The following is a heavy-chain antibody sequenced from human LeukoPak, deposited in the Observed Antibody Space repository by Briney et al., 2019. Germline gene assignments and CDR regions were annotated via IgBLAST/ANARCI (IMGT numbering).Heavy chain of an antibody. Sequence: PGGSLRLSCAASGFSFDDYAIHWVRQAPGKGLEWVSGISWNSGSIGYADSVKGRFTISRDNAKNSLYLQMNSLRPEDTALYYCATSYDMGWLIGYWGQGTLVTVSS. CDR1: GFSFDDYA. CDR2: ISWNSGSI. J-gene: IGHJ4*02. V-gene: IGHV3-9*01. CDR3: ATSYDMGWLIGY. D-gene: IGHD3/OR15-3a*01.